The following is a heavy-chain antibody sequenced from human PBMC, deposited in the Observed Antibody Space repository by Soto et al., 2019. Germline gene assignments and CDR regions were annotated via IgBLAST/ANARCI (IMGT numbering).Heavy chain of an antibody. J-gene: IGHJ4*02. CDR1: GFTFSSYS. V-gene: IGHV3-21*01. D-gene: IGHD4-17*01. CDR3: ARGATVVTPRADY. Sequence: EVQLVESGGGLVKPGGSLRLSCAASGFTFSSYSMNWVRQAPGKGLEWVSSISSSSSYIYYADSVKGRFTISRDNAKNSPYLQMNSLRAEDTAVYYCARGATVVTPRADYWGQGTLVTVSS. CDR2: ISSSSSYI.